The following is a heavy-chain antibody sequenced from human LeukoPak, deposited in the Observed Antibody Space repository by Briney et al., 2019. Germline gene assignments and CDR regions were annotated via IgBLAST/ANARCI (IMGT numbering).Heavy chain of an antibody. D-gene: IGHD3-16*01. V-gene: IGHV3-11*04. Sequence: GGSLRLSCAASGFTFSDYYMSWIRQAPGKGLEWVSYISSSGSTIYYADSVKGRFTISRDNSKNTLYLQMGSLRAEDMAVYYCARDGGGSLPDYWGQGTLVTVSS. CDR1: GFTFSDYY. CDR3: ARDGGGSLPDY. CDR2: ISSSGSTI. J-gene: IGHJ4*02.